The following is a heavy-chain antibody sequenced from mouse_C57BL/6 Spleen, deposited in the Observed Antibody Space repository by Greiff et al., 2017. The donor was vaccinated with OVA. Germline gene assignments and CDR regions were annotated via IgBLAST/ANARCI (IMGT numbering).Heavy chain of an antibody. Sequence: VQVVESGPELVKPGASVKISCKASGYAFSSSWMNWVKQRPGKGLEWIGRIYPGDGDTNYNGKFKGKATLTADKSSSTAYMQLSSLTSEDAAVDFCARYYYGSSYVYFDYWGQGTTLTVSS. D-gene: IGHD1-1*01. J-gene: IGHJ2*01. CDR1: GYAFSSSW. CDR3: ARYYYGSSYVYFDY. V-gene: IGHV1-82*01. CDR2: IYPGDGDT.